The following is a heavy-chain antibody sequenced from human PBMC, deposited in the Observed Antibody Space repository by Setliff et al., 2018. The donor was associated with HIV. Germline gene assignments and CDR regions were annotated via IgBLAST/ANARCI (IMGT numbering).Heavy chain of an antibody. V-gene: IGHV4-59*01. J-gene: IGHJ4*02. CDR3: AEGRDEYKTGY. Sequence: PSETLSLTCTVSGGSISTFYWSWIRQPPGKGLEWIGYIYYSGRTNYNPSLDSRVTMSVDTSKHQFSLKVCSVTAADTAVYYCAEGRDEYKTGYWGQGTLVTVSS. D-gene: IGHD1-1*01. CDR1: GGSISTFY. CDR2: IYYSGRT.